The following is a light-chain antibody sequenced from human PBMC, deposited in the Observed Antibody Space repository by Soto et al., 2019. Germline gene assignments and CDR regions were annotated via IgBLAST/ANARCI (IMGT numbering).Light chain of an antibody. V-gene: IGKV1-39*01. Sequence: DIQMTQSPSSLSASVGDRVTITCRASQSISSYLNWYQQKPGKAPKLLMHAISTLQSGVPSRFSGSGSGTDFTLTISSLQPEDFATYYCQQSYSTPLTFGGGTKVEIK. CDR3: QQSYSTPLT. J-gene: IGKJ4*01. CDR1: QSISSY. CDR2: AIS.